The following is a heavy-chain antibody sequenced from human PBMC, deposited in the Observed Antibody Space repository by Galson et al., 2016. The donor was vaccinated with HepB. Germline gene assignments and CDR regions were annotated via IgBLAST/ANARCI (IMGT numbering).Heavy chain of an antibody. D-gene: IGHD3-22*01. CDR3: AREGHTSGRCGNFNI. V-gene: IGHV3-30*03. Sequence: SLRLSCAESEFSFSNSIIHWVRQAPGKGLEWVAAMSYDGSTYYSNSVKGRFSVSRDSSRNTHHLEMDSLTIEDSAVYYCAREGHTSGRCGNFNIWGRGTMVIVSA. J-gene: IGHJ3*02. CDR2: MSYDGST. CDR1: EFSFSNSI.